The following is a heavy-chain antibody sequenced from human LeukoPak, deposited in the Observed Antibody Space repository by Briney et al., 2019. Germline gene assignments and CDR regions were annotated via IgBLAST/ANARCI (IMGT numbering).Heavy chain of an antibody. J-gene: IGHJ6*02. Sequence: PGGSLRLSCAASGFTFSGYWMHWVRQAPGKGLVWVSRINSDGSSTSYADSVKGRFTISRDNSKNTLYLQMNSLRAEDTAVYYCARETNYYYYGMDVWGQGTTVTVSS. CDR1: GFTFSGYW. V-gene: IGHV3-74*01. CDR2: INSDGSST. CDR3: ARETNYYYYGMDV.